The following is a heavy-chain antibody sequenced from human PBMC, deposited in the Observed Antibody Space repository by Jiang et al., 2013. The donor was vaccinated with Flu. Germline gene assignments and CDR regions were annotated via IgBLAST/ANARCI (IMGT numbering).Heavy chain of an antibody. J-gene: IGHJ4*02. D-gene: IGHD2-15*01. CDR2: IYYSGST. CDR3: ARVLKGYCSGGSCQYYFDY. V-gene: IGHV4-39*01. Sequence: LLKPSETLSLTCTVSGGSISSSSYYWGWIRQPPGKGLEWIGSIYYSGSTYYNPSLKSRVTISVDTSKNQFSLKLSSVTAADTAVYYCARVLKGYCSGGSCQYYFDYWGQGTLVTVSS. CDR1: GGSISSSSYY.